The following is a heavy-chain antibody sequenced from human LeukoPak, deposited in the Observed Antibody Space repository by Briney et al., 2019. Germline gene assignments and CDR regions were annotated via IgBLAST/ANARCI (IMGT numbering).Heavy chain of an antibody. D-gene: IGHD1/OR15-1a*01. CDR1: GFTFSSYS. Sequence: RTGRSLRLSCAASGFTFSSYSMNRVRQAPGKGLEWVSSISSSSYIYYADSVKGRFTISRDNAKNSLYLQMNSLRAEDTAVYYCARVQAGINNGLDYWGQGTLVTVSS. CDR2: ISSSSYI. CDR3: ARVQAGINNGLDY. V-gene: IGHV3-21*01. J-gene: IGHJ4*02.